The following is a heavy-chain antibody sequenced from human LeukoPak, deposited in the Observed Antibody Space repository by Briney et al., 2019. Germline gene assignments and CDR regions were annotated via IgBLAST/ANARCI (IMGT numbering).Heavy chain of an antibody. CDR1: GYSFTTYW. Sequence: GESLKISCKGSGYSFTTYWIAWVRQMPGKGLEWMGIIFPGDSGTRYSPSFQGQVTISADKSISTAYLQWSSLKASDTDMYYCARPVFYYGSGTYYTAYYFDSWGQGTLVTVSS. V-gene: IGHV5-51*01. CDR2: IFPGDSGT. CDR3: ARPVFYYGSGTYYTAYYFDS. J-gene: IGHJ4*02. D-gene: IGHD3-10*01.